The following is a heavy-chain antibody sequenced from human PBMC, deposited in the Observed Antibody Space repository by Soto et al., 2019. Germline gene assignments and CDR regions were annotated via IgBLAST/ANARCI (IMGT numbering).Heavy chain of an antibody. V-gene: IGHV4-34*01. CDR2: INHSGST. Sequence: SETLSLTCAVYGGSFSAYYWSWIRQPPGKGLEWIGEINHSGSTNYNPSLKSRVTISVDTSKNQFSLKLSSVTAADTAVYYCARGQSSLLLDCWGQGILVTSPQ. D-gene: IGHD2-8*02. CDR3: ARGQSSLLLDC. CDR1: GGSFSAYY. J-gene: IGHJ4*02.